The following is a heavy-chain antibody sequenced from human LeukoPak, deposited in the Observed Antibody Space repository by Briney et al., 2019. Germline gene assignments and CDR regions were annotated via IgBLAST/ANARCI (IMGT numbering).Heavy chain of an antibody. CDR3: AKEGTASKPSDLDY. J-gene: IGHJ4*02. V-gene: IGHV3-30*02. CDR1: GFIFNDYG. CDR2: IRYNGDNK. D-gene: IGHD1/OR15-1a*01. Sequence: GGSLRLSCAASGFIFNDYGMHWVRQAPGKGLEWVAFIRYNGDNKYYVDSVKGRFTISRDNSKNTLHLQMNSLKPEDTAVYCCAKEGTASKPSDLDYWGRGTLVTVSS.